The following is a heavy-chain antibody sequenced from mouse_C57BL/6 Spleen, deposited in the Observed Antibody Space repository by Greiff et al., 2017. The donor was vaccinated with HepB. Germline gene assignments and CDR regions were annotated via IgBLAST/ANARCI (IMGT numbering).Heavy chain of an antibody. D-gene: IGHD3-2*02. CDR1: GFTFSSYG. Sequence: DVHLVESGGDLVKPGGSLKLSCAASGFTFSSYGMSWVRQTPDKRLEWVATISSGGSYTYYPDSVKGRFTISRDNAKNTLYLQMSRLKYEDTAMYYCARQQLRSFDYWGQGTTLTVSS. CDR2: ISSGGSYT. J-gene: IGHJ2*01. V-gene: IGHV5-6*01. CDR3: ARQQLRSFDY.